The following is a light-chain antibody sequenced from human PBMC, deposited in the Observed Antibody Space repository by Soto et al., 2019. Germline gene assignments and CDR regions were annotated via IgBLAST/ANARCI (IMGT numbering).Light chain of an antibody. CDR1: ESVSSY. CDR2: GAS. V-gene: IGKV3-11*01. Sequence: EMVVTQSPATLSMSPVEMATGSCSASESVSSYLAWYQQKPGQAPRLLIYGASTRATGIPDRFSGSGSGTDFTLTISRLEPEDFAVYYCQQRSNWPPITFGQGTRLENK. CDR3: QQRSNWPPIT. J-gene: IGKJ5*01.